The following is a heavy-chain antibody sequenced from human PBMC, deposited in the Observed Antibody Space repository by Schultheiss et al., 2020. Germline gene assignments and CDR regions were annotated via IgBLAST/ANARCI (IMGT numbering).Heavy chain of an antibody. D-gene: IGHD2-15*01. CDR2: ISGSGGST. J-gene: IGHJ6*02. Sequence: GGSLRLSCAASGFTFSSYAMSWVRQAPGKGLEWVSAISGSGGSTYYADSVKGRFTISRDNSKNTLYLQMNSLRAEDTAVYFCAKTRGYCSGGSCHGDYYYYGMDVWGLGTTVTVSS. V-gene: IGHV3-23*01. CDR3: AKTRGYCSGGSCHGDYYYYGMDV. CDR1: GFTFSSYA.